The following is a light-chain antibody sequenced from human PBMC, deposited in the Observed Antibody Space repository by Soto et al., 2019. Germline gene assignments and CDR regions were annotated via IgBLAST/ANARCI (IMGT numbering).Light chain of an antibody. CDR1: HDINNF. CDR3: QQYDSLPHT. CDR2: ETS. Sequence: DIQMTQSPSSLSASVGDRVTITCQASHDINNFLNWYQQKPGKAPKVLIYETSNLETGVPSRFSGGGSVTYFSFTISSLQPEDTATYYCQQYDSLPHTFGQGTKLEIK. J-gene: IGKJ2*01. V-gene: IGKV1-33*01.